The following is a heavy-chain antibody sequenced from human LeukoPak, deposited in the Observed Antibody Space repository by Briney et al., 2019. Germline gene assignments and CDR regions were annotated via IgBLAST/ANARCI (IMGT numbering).Heavy chain of an antibody. Sequence: GASVKVSCKASGYTFSSYAISWVRQAPGQGLEWMGRIIPIFGTANYAQKFQGRVTITTDESTSTAYMELSSLRSEDTAVNYRAREAMVVTGGHAFDIWGQGTLVTVSS. D-gene: IGHD4-23*01. J-gene: IGHJ4*02. CDR2: IIPIFGTA. CDR1: GYTFSSYA. CDR3: AREAMVVTGGHAFDI. V-gene: IGHV1-69*05.